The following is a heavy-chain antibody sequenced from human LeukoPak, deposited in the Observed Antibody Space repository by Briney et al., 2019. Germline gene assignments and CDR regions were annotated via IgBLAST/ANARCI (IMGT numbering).Heavy chain of an antibody. CDR2: ISGSGGST. CDR3: AKRSGYDYWYFDY. CDR1: GXTFSSYA. Sequence: PGGSLRLSWAASGXTFSSYAMSWVRQAPGKGLEWVSGISGSGGSTYYADSVKGRFTISRDNSKNTLYLQMNSLRAEDTAVYYCAKRSGYDYWYFDYWGQGTLVTVSS. D-gene: IGHD5-12*01. J-gene: IGHJ4*02. V-gene: IGHV3-23*01.